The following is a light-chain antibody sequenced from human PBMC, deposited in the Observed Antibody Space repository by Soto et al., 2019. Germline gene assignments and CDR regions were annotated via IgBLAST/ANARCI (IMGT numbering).Light chain of an antibody. CDR2: EVS. CDR3: SSYTSSSTPFV. CDR1: SSDVGGYNY. V-gene: IGLV2-14*01. Sequence: QSALTQPASVSGSPGQSITISCTGTSSDVGGYNYVSWYQQHPSKAPKLMIYEVSNRPSGVSNRFSGSKSGNTASLTISGLQAEDEADYYCSSYTSSSTPFVFGTGNKLTVL. J-gene: IGLJ1*01.